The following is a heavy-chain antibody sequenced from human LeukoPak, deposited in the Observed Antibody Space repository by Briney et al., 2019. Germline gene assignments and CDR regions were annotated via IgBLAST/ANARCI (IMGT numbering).Heavy chain of an antibody. D-gene: IGHD3-22*01. CDR1: GGSFSGYY. V-gene: IGHV4-34*01. CDR3: ARGDFLYDSSGYYIDY. J-gene: IGHJ4*02. CDR2: INHSGST. Sequence: SETLSLTCAVYGGSFSGYYWSWIRQPPGKGLEWIGEINHSGSTNYNPSLKSRVTISVDTSKNQISLKLSSVTAADTAVYYCARGDFLYDSSGYYIDYWGQGTLVTVSS.